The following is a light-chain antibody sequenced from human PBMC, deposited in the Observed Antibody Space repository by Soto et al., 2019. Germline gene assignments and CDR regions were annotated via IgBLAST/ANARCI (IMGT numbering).Light chain of an antibody. Sequence: DIQMTQSPSTLSASVGDRVTITCRASQSISNWLAWYQQKPGKAPKLLIYDASSLASGVPSRFSGSGSGTEFTLTVSSLQPDDFATYYCQQYNSLGTFGQGTKEDIK. V-gene: IGKV1-5*01. CDR2: DAS. CDR3: QQYNSLGT. J-gene: IGKJ1*01. CDR1: QSISNW.